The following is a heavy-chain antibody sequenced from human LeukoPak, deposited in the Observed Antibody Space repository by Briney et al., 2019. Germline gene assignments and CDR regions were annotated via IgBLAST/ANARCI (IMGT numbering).Heavy chain of an antibody. CDR1: GGSISSYY. CDR3: AGQYYEHNALYYYYGMDV. CDR2: IYYSGST. D-gene: IGHD3-3*01. J-gene: IGHJ6*02. Sequence: PSETLSLTCTVSGGSISSYYWSWIRQPPGKGLEWIGYIYYSGSTNYNPSLKSRVTISVDTSKNQFSLKLSSVTAADTAVYYCAGQYYEHNALYYYYGMDVWGQGTTVTVSS. V-gene: IGHV4-59*08.